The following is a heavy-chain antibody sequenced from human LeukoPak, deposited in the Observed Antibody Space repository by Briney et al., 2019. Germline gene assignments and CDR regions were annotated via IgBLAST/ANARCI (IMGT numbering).Heavy chain of an antibody. V-gene: IGHV4-59*01. J-gene: IGHJ4*02. CDR1: GGSISSYY. D-gene: IGHD3-22*01. CDR2: IYYSGST. Sequence: SETLSLTCTVSGGSISSYYWSWLRQPPGKGLEWIGYIYYSGSTNYNPSLKSRVTISVDTSKNQFSLKLSSVTAADTAVYYCAGGGHYYDSSGYYYAFDYWGQGTLVTVSS. CDR3: AGGGHYYDSSGYYYAFDY.